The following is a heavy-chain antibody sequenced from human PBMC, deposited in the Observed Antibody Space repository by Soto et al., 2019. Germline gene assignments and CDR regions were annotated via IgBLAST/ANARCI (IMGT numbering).Heavy chain of an antibody. CDR2: IYYSGST. Sequence: QVQLQESGPGLVKPSETLSLTCTVSGGSISSYYWSWIRQPPGKGLEWIGYIYYSGSTNYNPSLKSRVTISVDTSKNQFSLKLSSVTAADTAVYYCARAPITGTTESRAFDIWGQGTMVTVSS. J-gene: IGHJ3*02. D-gene: IGHD1-7*01. CDR3: ARAPITGTTESRAFDI. V-gene: IGHV4-59*01. CDR1: GGSISSYY.